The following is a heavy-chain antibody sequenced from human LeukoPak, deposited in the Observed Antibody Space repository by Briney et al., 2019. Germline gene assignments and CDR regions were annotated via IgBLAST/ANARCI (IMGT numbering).Heavy chain of an antibody. V-gene: IGHV3-53*01. CDR1: GFTFSSYE. CDR2: IYSGGST. J-gene: IGHJ4*02. Sequence: GGSLRLSCAASGFTFSSYEMNWVRQAPGKGLEWVSVIYSGGSTYYADSVKGRFTISRDNSKNTLYLQMNSLRAEDTAVYYCARLIGLGEVSPYFDFWGQGRLVTVSS. CDR3: ARLIGLGEVSPYFDF. D-gene: IGHD3-16*02.